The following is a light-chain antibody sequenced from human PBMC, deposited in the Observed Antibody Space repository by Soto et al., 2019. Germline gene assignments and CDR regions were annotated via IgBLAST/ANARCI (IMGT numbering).Light chain of an antibody. CDR1: SSNIGAGHD. CDR2: DNS. CDR3: QSYDSSLSVLYV. J-gene: IGLJ1*01. Sequence: QSVLTQPPSVSGAPGQRVTISCTGSSSNIGAGHDVQWYQQLPGMAPKLLISDNSNRPSGVPDRFSGSRSGTPASLTITGLQAEDEADYYCQSYDSSLSVLYVFGTGTKVTVL. V-gene: IGLV1-40*01.